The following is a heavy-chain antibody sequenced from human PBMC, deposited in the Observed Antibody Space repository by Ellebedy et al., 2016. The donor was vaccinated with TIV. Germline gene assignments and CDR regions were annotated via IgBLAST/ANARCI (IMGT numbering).Heavy chain of an antibody. D-gene: IGHD3-3*01. CDR2: IGSRTYIV. J-gene: IGHJ4*01. V-gene: IGHV3-48*02. CDR3: AKHWRTNGPDDY. CDR1: GFTFSTYS. Sequence: PGGSLRLSCAASGFTFSTYSMNWVPQAQGKGLGWVSYIGSRTYIVYYSDSVKGRFTISKDNAKNSLYLQMNSLRDEDTALYYCAKHWRTNGPDDYWGHGTLVTVSS.